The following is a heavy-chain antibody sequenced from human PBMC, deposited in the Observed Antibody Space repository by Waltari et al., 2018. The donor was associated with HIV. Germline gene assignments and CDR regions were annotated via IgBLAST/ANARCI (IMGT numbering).Heavy chain of an antibody. D-gene: IGHD3-10*01. CDR1: GFSFSNPW. J-gene: IGHJ4*02. Sequence: EVQLVESGGGLVTPGGSIGPSCAGSGFSFSNPWSSWVLQAPGEGLEWVGRIRTSSDGRTTDYAVPVKGRFTISRDDSKNTLYLQMNSLKTGDTAVYYCTTGVCRGVRRFDYWGQGTLVTVSS. CDR2: IRTSSDGRTT. CDR3: TTGVCRGVRRFDY. V-gene: IGHV3-15*01.